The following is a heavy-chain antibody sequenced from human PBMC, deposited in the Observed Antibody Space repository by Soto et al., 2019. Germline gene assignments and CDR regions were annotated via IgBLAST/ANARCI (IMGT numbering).Heavy chain of an antibody. V-gene: IGHV3-33*01. CDR2: IWYDGSNK. Sequence: PGGALRHSCGGSGFTFSSYGMHWCRQAPGKGLEWVAVIWYDGSNKYYADSVKGRFTISRDNSKNTLYLQMNSLRAEDTAVYYCARDSAWEPTSKVGPKLYYFDYRGQGTLVTVSS. CDR3: ARDSAWEPTSKVGPKLYYFDY. J-gene: IGHJ4*02. D-gene: IGHD1-26*01. CDR1: GFTFSSYG.